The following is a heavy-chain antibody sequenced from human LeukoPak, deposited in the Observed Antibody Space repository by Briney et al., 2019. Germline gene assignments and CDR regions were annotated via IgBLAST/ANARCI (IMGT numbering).Heavy chain of an antibody. Sequence: ASVKVSCKASGYTFTSYGISWVRQAPGQGLEWMGWISAYNGNTNYAQKLQGRVTMTTDTSTSTAYMELRSLRSDDTAVYYCARDQGYDFWSGYGWFDPWGQGTLVTVSS. CDR1: GYTFTSYG. V-gene: IGHV1-18*01. J-gene: IGHJ5*02. D-gene: IGHD3-3*01. CDR2: ISAYNGNT. CDR3: ARDQGYDFWSGYGWFDP.